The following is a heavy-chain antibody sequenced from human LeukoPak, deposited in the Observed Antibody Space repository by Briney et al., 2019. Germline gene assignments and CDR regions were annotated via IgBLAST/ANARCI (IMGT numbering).Heavy chain of an antibody. V-gene: IGHV1-18*01. D-gene: IGHD3-22*01. J-gene: IGHJ4*02. CDR2: ISAYNGNT. CDR1: GYTFTSYG. Sequence: GASMKVSCKASGYTFTSYGISWVRQAPGQGLEWMGWISAYNGNTNYAQKFQGRVTITADKSTSTAYMELSSLRSEDTAVYYCASQSDSSGYYYQDYWGQGTLVTVSS. CDR3: ASQSDSSGYYYQDY.